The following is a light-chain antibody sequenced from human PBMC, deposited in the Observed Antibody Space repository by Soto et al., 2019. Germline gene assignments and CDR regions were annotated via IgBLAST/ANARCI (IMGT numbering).Light chain of an antibody. CDR2: KIS. Sequence: DIVLTQTRLSSPVTLGQPASISCRSSQSLVHIDGNTYLNWLQQRPGQPPRLLIYKISNRFPGVPDRFSGSGAWTDFTLKSSRVEAEDVGVYYCMQATQSYTFGQGTRLEIK. CDR3: MQATQSYT. CDR1: QSLVHIDGNTY. V-gene: IGKV2-24*01. J-gene: IGKJ2*01.